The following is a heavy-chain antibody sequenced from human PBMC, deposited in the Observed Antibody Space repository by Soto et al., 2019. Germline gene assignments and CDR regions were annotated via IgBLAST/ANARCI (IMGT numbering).Heavy chain of an antibody. Sequence: ASVKVSCKVSGYTLTELSMHWVRQAPGKGLEWMGGFDPEDGETIYAQKFQGRVTMTEDTSTDTAYMELSSLRSEDTAVYYCARDNLDYDFWSGYPLPRYWGQGTLVTVSS. CDR3: ARDNLDYDFWSGYPLPRY. CDR2: FDPEDGET. CDR1: GYTLTELS. J-gene: IGHJ4*02. V-gene: IGHV1-24*01. D-gene: IGHD3-3*01.